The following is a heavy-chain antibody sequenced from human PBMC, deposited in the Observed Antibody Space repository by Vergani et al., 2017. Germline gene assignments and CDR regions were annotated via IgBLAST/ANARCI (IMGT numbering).Heavy chain of an antibody. J-gene: IGHJ3*02. CDR1: GGSISSGSYY. Sequence: QVQLQESGPGLVKPPQTLSLTCTVSGGSISSGSYYWSWIRQPAGKGLEWIGRIYTSGSTNYNPSLKSRVTMSVDTSKNQFSLKLSSVTAADTAVYYCARSYDFWSGYSGGGDAFDIWGQGTMVTVSS. V-gene: IGHV4-61*02. CDR3: ARSYDFWSGYSGGGDAFDI. D-gene: IGHD3-3*01. CDR2: IYTSGST.